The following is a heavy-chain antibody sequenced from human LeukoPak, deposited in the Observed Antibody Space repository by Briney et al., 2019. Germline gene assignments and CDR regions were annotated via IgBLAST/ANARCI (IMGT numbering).Heavy chain of an antibody. Sequence: PGGSLRLSCAASGFTFSNAWMNWVRQAPGKGLEWVGRIYSKTDGGTTDYAAPVKGRFTISRDDSKNTLYLQMNSLKTEDTALYYCTTGFFGAVNDAFDIWGQGTMVTVSS. J-gene: IGHJ3*02. V-gene: IGHV3-15*01. D-gene: IGHD3-3*01. CDR2: IYSKTDGGTT. CDR3: TTGFFGAVNDAFDI. CDR1: GFTFSNAW.